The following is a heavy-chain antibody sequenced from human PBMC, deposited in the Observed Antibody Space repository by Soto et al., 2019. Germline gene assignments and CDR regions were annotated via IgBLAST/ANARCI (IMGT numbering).Heavy chain of an antibody. Sequence: QVQLVQSGAEVKKPGSSVKVSCKASGGTFSSYAISWVRQAPGQGLEWMGGIIPIFGTANYAQKFQGRVTITADESTSTAYRELSSLRSEDTAVYYCARDGRFSTPPFPFDPWGQGTLVTVSS. CDR1: GGTFSSYA. CDR3: ARDGRFSTPPFPFDP. CDR2: IIPIFGTA. V-gene: IGHV1-69*01. D-gene: IGHD3-3*01. J-gene: IGHJ5*02.